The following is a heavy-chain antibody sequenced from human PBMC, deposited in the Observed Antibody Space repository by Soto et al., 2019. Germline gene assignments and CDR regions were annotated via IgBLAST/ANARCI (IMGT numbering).Heavy chain of an antibody. J-gene: IGHJ4*02. CDR1: GFTFRNHG. CDR3: AKVLIVGGFLPGPDY. V-gene: IGHV3-33*06. CDR2: IWYDGSHK. D-gene: IGHD1-26*01. Sequence: GGSLRLSCAASGFTFRNHGMHWVRQAPGKGLEWLTVIWYDGSHKYYADSVKGRFTTSRDNSENTLSLEMNSLRAEDTAVYYCAKVLIVGGFLPGPDYWGQGTLVTVSS.